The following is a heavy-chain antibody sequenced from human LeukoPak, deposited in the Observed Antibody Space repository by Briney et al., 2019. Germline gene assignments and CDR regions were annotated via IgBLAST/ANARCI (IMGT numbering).Heavy chain of an antibody. J-gene: IGHJ3*02. CDR2: ISGSGGST. D-gene: IGHD3-9*01. V-gene: IGHV3-23*01. Sequence: PGGSLRLSCAASGFTFSSYAMSWVRQAPGKGLEWVSAISGSGGSTYYADSVKGRFTISRDNSKNTLYLQMNSLRAEDTAVYYCAKWNILAGYYTMTRDGRAFDIWGQGTMVTVSS. CDR1: GFTFSSYA. CDR3: AKWNILAGYYTMTRDGRAFDI.